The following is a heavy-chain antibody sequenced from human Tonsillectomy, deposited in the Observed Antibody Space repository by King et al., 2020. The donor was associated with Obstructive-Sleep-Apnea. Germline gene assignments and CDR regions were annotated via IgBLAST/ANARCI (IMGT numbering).Heavy chain of an antibody. J-gene: IGHJ4*02. D-gene: IGHD3-16*01. V-gene: IGHV4-34*01. CDR1: GGSFSGYY. CDR3: AREGQDYVWGSYALQKPFDY. CDR2: INHSGST. Sequence: HVQLQQWGAGLLKPSETLSLTCAVYGGSFSGYYWSWIRQPPGKGLEWIGEINHSGSTNYNPSLKSRVTISVDTSKNQFSLKLSSVTAADTAVYYCAREGQDYVWGSYALQKPFDYWGQGTLVTVSS.